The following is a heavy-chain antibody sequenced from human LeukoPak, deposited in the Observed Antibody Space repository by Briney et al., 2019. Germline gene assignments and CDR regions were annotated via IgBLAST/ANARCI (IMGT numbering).Heavy chain of an antibody. CDR2: IYYSGST. V-gene: IGHV4-59*12. J-gene: IGHJ5*02. Sequence: SETLSLTCTVSGGSISSYYWSWIRQPPGKGLEWIGYIYYSGSTNYNPSLKSPVAISVDTSKNQFSLKLSSVTAADTAVYYCAASSGWYGWFDPWGQGTLVTVSS. CDR1: GGSISSYY. CDR3: AASSGWYGWFDP. D-gene: IGHD6-19*01.